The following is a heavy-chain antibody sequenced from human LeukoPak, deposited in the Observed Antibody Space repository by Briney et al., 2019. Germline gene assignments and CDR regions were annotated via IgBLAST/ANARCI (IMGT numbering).Heavy chain of an antibody. CDR1: GFTFSSYG. CDR3: AKDKGYSSSSRGIDY. J-gene: IGHJ4*02. V-gene: IGHV3-30*02. CDR2: IRYDGSNK. Sequence: GGSLGLSCAASGFTFSSYGMHWVRQAPGKGLEWVAFIRYDGSNKYYADSVKGRFTISRDNSKNTLYLQMNSLRAEDTAVYYCAKDKGYSSSSRGIDYWGQGTLVTVSS. D-gene: IGHD6-6*01.